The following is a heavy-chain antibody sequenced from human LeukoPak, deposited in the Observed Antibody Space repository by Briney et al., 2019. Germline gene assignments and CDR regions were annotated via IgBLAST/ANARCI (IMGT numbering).Heavy chain of an antibody. CDR3: ARDGPRTYYDILTGYYTFDP. Sequence: PSGTLSLTCAVSGGSISSSNWWSWVRQPPGKGLEWIGEIHHGGSTNYNPSPKSRVTISVDKSKNQFSLKLSSVTAADTAVYYCARDGPRTYYDILTGYYTFDPWGQGTLVTVSS. D-gene: IGHD3-9*01. V-gene: IGHV4-4*02. CDR1: GGSISSSNW. CDR2: IHHGGST. J-gene: IGHJ5*02.